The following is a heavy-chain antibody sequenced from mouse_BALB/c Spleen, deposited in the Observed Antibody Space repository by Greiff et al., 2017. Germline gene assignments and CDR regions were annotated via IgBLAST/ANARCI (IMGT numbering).Heavy chain of an antibody. V-gene: IGHV2-6-7*01. J-gene: IGHJ3*01. D-gene: IGHD2-10*02. CDR1: GFSLTGYG. CDR2: IWGDGST. CDR3: ARLYGNYEWFAY. Sequence: VQLQESGPGLVAPSQSLSITCTVSGFSLTGYGVNWVRQPPGKGLEWLGMIWGDGSTDYNSALKSRLSISKDNSKSQVFLKMNSLQTDDTAMYYCARLYGNYEWFAYWGQRTLVTVSA.